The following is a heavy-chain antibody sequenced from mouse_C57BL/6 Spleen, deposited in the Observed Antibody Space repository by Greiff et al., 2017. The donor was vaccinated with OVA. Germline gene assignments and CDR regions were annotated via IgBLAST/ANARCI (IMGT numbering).Heavy chain of an antibody. J-gene: IGHJ4*01. CDR1: GFNIKDDY. CDR2: IDPENGDT. V-gene: IGHV14-4*01. CDR3: TTRGGPTIVTRDYAMDY. D-gene: IGHD2-5*01. Sequence: EVKLMESGAELVRPGASVKLSCTASGFNIKDDYMHWVKQRPEQGLEWIGWIDPENGDTEYASKFQGKATITADTSSNTAYLQLSSLTSEDTAVYYCTTRGGPTIVTRDYAMDYWGQGTSVTVSS.